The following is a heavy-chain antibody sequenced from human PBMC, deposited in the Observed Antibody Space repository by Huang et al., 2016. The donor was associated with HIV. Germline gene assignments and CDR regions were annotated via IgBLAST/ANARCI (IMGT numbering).Heavy chain of an antibody. D-gene: IGHD3-16*01. V-gene: IGHV3-9*03. CDR1: GVNFNDHA. J-gene: IGHJ4*02. CDR3: GRSSSAELCWRGLDY. CDR2: ISWKSENM. Sequence: GVNFNDHAMHWVRQVPGKGLEWVSGISWKSENMAYADSVKRRFTISRDNAKTYLYLQMNSLRTEDMAFCYCGRSSSAELCWRGLDYWGPGALVTVSS.